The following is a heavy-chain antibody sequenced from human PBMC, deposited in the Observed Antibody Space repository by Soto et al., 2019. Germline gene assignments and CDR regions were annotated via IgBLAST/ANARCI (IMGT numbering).Heavy chain of an antibody. CDR1: GDLFNNYA. V-gene: IGHV1-69*01. J-gene: IGHJ4*02. Sequence: QVQLVQSGAEVKEPGSSVKFSCKATGDLFNNYAFNWVRQAPGQGLEWMGRISPLFSTTNYAQKFQCRVTMGADELTTIVYLEVSNLESEDTAMYYCAASTSVAAAGYFKFWGQGTLVTVSP. CDR3: AASTSVAAAGYFKF. D-gene: IGHD6-13*01. CDR2: ISPLFSTT.